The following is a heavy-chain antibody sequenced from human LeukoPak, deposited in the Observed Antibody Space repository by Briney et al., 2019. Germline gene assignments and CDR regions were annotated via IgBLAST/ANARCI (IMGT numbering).Heavy chain of an antibody. J-gene: IGHJ4*02. CDR1: GFTFTHYS. D-gene: IGHD2-2*01. V-gene: IGHV3-21*01. CDR3: ARSPASGPFDY. Sequence: PGGSLRLSCGASGFTFTHYSMHWVRQAPGKGLEWVSSISSSSYSIYYADSVKGRFTISRDNAKNSLYLQMNSLRAEDTAVYYCARSPASGPFDYWGQGTLVTVSS. CDR2: ISSSSYSI.